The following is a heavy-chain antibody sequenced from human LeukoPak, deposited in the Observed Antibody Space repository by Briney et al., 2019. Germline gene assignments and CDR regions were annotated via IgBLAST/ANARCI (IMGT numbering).Heavy chain of an antibody. D-gene: IGHD3-10*01. CDR2: ISGSGGST. CDR3: AKDLDPHITMVRPHKLDY. CDR1: GFTFSSYA. V-gene: IGHV3-23*01. Sequence: PGGSLRLSCAASGFTFSSYAMSWVRQAPGKGLGWVSAISGSGGSTYYADSVKGRFTISRDNSKNTLYLQMNSLRAEDTAVYYCAKDLDPHITMVRPHKLDYWGQGTLVTVSS. J-gene: IGHJ4*02.